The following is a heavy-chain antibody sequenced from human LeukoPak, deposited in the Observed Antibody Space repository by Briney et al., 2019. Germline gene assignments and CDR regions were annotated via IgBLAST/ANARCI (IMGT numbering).Heavy chain of an antibody. CDR3: ARGKYGDYTEDFDY. J-gene: IGHJ4*02. CDR1: GGTFSSYA. V-gene: IGHV1-69*13. CDR2: IIPIFGTA. Sequence: SVKVSCKASGGTFSSYAISWVRQAPGQGLEWMGGIIPIFGTANYAQKFQGRVTITADESTSTAYMELSSLRSEDTAVYYCARGKYGDYTEDFDYWGQGTLVTVSS. D-gene: IGHD4-17*01.